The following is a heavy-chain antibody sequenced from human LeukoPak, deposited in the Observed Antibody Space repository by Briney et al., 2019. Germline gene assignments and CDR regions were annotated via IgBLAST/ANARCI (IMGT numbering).Heavy chain of an antibody. CDR1: GGSISSGDYY. CDR2: IYHSGST. V-gene: IGHV4-30-4*01. D-gene: IGHD3-22*01. J-gene: IGHJ4*02. Sequence: SETLSLTCTVSGGSISSGDYYWSWIRQPPGKGLEWIGYIYHSGSTYYNPSLKSRVTISVDTSKNQFSLKLSSVTAADTAVYYCARGPDSSGYYYFDYWGQGTLVTVSS. CDR3: ARGPDSSGYYYFDY.